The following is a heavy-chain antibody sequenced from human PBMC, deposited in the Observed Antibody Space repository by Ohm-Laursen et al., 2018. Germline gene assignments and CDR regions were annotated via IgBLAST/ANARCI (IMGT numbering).Heavy chain of an antibody. Sequence: SLRLSCAATGFTFSSFEMNWVRQAPGKGLEWVSDIGSSGNNIHYADSVKGRFTISRDNAKNSLYLQMNSLRIEDTALYYCAKDRFDSNNYVDYWGQGTLVTVSS. V-gene: IGHV3-48*03. CDR2: IGSSGNNI. D-gene: IGHD2-15*01. CDR1: GFTFSSFE. CDR3: AKDRFDSNNYVDY. J-gene: IGHJ4*02.